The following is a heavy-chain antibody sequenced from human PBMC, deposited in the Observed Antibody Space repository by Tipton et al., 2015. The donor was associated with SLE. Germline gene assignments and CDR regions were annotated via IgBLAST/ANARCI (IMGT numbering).Heavy chain of an antibody. CDR3: ARGSGGTYCDAFDI. Sequence: TLSLTCAVYGGSFSGYYWSWIRQPPGKGLEWIGYIYHSGSTYYNPSLKSRVTISVDRSKNQFSLKLSSMTAADTAVYYCARGSGGTYCDAFDIWGQGTLVTVSS. J-gene: IGHJ3*02. CDR1: GGSFSGYY. D-gene: IGHD1-26*01. CDR2: IYHSGST. V-gene: IGHV4-30-2*01.